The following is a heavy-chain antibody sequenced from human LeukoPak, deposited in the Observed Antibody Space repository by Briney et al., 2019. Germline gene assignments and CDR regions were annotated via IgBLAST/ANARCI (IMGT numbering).Heavy chain of an antibody. CDR3: ARGSYYDILTGYPSIYYYYMDV. Sequence: GASVKVSCKASGYIFTSYDINWVRQATGQGLGWMGWMNPNSGNTGYAQKFQGRVTMTRNTSISTAYMELSSLRSEETAVYYCARGSYYDILTGYPSIYYYYMDVWGKGTTVTVSS. D-gene: IGHD3-9*01. J-gene: IGHJ6*03. CDR1: GYIFTSYD. V-gene: IGHV1-8*01. CDR2: MNPNSGNT.